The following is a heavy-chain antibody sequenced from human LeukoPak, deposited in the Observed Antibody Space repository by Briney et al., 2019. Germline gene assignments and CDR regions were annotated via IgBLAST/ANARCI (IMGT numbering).Heavy chain of an antibody. CDR3: ARGGTKDYFDSSGAFDY. J-gene: IGHJ4*02. V-gene: IGHV4-34*01. CDR2: INHSGST. Sequence: PPETLSLTCAVYGGSFSGYYWSWIHQPPGKGLEWIGEINHSGSTNYNPSLRSRVTISVDTSKNQFSLKLNSVTAADTAVYYCARGGTKDYFDSSGAFDYWGQGTLVTVSS. D-gene: IGHD3-22*01. CDR1: GGSFSGYY.